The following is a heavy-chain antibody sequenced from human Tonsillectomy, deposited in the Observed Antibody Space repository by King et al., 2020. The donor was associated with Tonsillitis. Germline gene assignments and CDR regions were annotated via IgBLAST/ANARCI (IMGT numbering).Heavy chain of an antibody. D-gene: IGHD3-9*01. V-gene: IGHV1-18*04. J-gene: IGHJ6*02. Sequence: QLVQSGAEVKKPGASVKVSCKASGYTFTSYGISWVRQAPGQGLEWMGGISAYNGNTNYAQKLQGRVTMTTDTSTSTAYMELMSLRSDDTAVYYCARPFPKVRYFDWSSYYYGMDVWGQGTTVTVSS. CDR1: GYTFTSYG. CDR3: ARPFPKVRYFDWSSYYYGMDV. CDR2: ISAYNGNT.